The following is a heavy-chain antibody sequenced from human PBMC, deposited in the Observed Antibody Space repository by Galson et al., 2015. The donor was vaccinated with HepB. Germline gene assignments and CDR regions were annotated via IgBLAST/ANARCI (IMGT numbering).Heavy chain of an antibody. Sequence: SVKVSCKASGYIFNNYAMNWVRQAPGQGLEWMGWINTNTGNPTYAQGFTGRFVFSLDTSVSTTYLQISSLKPEDTAVYYCARGETYYYDSSGSKGTNYWGQGTLVTVSS. D-gene: IGHD3-22*01. CDR2: INTNTGNP. CDR1: GYIFNNYA. V-gene: IGHV7-4-1*02. J-gene: IGHJ4*02. CDR3: ARGETYYYDSSGSKGTNY.